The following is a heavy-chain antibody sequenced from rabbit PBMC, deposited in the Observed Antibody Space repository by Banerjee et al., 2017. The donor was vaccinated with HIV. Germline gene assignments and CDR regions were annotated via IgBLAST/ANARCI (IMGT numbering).Heavy chain of an antibody. D-gene: IGHD7-1*01. Sequence: QEQLEESGGDLVKPGGSLTLSCKAAGFSLSSHAMNWVRQAPGKGLEWIACINTSSGNTVYASWAKGRFTISRTSSTTVTLQMTSLTAADTATYFCARDLAAVTGWNFGLWGPGTLVTVS. J-gene: IGHJ4*01. CDR1: GFSLSSHA. CDR3: ARDLAAVTGWNFGL. V-gene: IGHV1S45*01. CDR2: INTSSGNT.